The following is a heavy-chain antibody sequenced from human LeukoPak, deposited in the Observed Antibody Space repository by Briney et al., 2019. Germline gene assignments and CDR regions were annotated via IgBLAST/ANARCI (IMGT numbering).Heavy chain of an antibody. V-gene: IGHV1-18*01. CDR2: IRAYNGNT. CDR1: VHTFTSYG. D-gene: IGHD4-17*01. CDR3: TGYATTVTTNDY. Sequence: GASVKVSCKASVHTFTSYGISWVRQAPGQGLKWMGWIRAYNGNTHHAQKLQGRVTMTTDTSTTTAYMELRSLRSDDTAVYYCTGYATTVTTNDYWGQGTLVTVSS. J-gene: IGHJ4*02.